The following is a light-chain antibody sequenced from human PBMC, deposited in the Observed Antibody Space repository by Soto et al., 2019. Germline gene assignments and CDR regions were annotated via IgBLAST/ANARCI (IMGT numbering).Light chain of an antibody. CDR1: QSVSSSY. CDR2: GAS. CDR3: QQYGSLSWT. J-gene: IGKJ1*01. V-gene: IGKV3-20*01. Sequence: TLSLSPGERATLSCRASQSVSSSYLAWYQQKPGQAPRLLIYGASSRATGIPDRFSGSGSGTDFTLTISRLEPEDFAVYYWQQYGSLSWTLGHGSK.